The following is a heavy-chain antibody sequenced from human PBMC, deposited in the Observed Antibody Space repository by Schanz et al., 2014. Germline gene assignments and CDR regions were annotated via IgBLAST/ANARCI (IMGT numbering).Heavy chain of an antibody. CDR1: GFTFFGSFA. V-gene: IGHV3-23*01. CDR2: MSGSGSTA. CDR3: AKEWNRRGGQPNFYYYYGMDV. J-gene: IGHJ6*02. Sequence: EVQLLESGGGLVQPGGSLRLSCVASGFTFFGSFAMSWVRQAPGKGLEWVSGMSGSGSTADYADSVKGRFTISRDNSRKTLYLQMNSLRTEDAAVSYCAKEWNRRGGQPNFYYYYGMDVWGQGTSVTVSS. D-gene: IGHD1-1*01.